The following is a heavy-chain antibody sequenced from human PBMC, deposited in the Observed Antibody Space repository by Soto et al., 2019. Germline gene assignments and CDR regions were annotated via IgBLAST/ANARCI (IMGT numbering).Heavy chain of an antibody. D-gene: IGHD2-2*02. V-gene: IGHV1-69*13. CDR2: IIPIFGTA. Sequence: SVKVSCKASGGTFSSYAISWVRQAPGQGLEWMGGIIPIFGTANYAQKFQGRVTITADESTSTAYMELSSLRSEDTAVYYCARDDIVVVPAAIDGTYGMDVWGQGTTVTVSS. CDR3: ARDDIVVVPAAIDGTYGMDV. J-gene: IGHJ6*02. CDR1: GGTFSSYA.